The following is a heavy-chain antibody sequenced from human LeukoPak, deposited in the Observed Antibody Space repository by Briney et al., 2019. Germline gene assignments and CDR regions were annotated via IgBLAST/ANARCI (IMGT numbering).Heavy chain of an antibody. CDR2: IYYSGST. CDR1: GGSISSHY. J-gene: IGHJ3*02. D-gene: IGHD3-22*01. V-gene: IGHV4-59*11. Sequence: SETLSLTCTVSGGSISSHYWSWIRQPPGKGLEWIGYIYYSGSTNYNPSLKSRVTISVDTSKNQFSLKLSSVTAADTAVYYCARDDSSFAFDIWGQGTIVTVSS. CDR3: ARDDSSFAFDI.